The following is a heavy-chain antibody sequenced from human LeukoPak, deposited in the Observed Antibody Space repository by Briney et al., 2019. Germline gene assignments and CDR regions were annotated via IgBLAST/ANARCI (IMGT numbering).Heavy chain of an antibody. CDR3: ARDRDVVVVAANLPNYWYLDL. V-gene: IGHV4-61*02. CDR2: IYTSGST. D-gene: IGHD2-15*01. Sequence: SETLSLTCTVSGGSISSSSFYWSWIRQPAGKGLEWIGRIYTSGSTNYNPSLKSRVTISVGTSKNQFSLKLSSVTAADTAVYYCARDRDVVVVAANLPNYWYLDLWGRGTLVTVSS. CDR1: GGSISSSSFY. J-gene: IGHJ2*01.